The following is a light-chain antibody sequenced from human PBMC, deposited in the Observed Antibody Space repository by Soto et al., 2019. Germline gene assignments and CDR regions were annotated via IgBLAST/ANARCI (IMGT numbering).Light chain of an antibody. CDR2: GAS. CDR3: QQYENLPT. CDR1: QSISSW. V-gene: IGKV1-33*01. Sequence: DIQMTQSPSTLSASVGDRVTITCRASQSISSWLAWYQQKPGRAPKLLIYGASNLEAGVPSRFRGSGSGTDFTFTISRLQPEDIATYYCQQYENLPTFGQGTRLEI. J-gene: IGKJ5*01.